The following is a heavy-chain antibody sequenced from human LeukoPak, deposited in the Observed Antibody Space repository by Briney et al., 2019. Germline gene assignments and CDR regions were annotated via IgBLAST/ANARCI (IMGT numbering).Heavy chain of an antibody. J-gene: IGHJ4*02. CDR2: INPNSGGT. CDR3: ARDPPTCSGGSCYSVNYFDY. CDR1: GYTFTGYY. Sequence: ASVKVSCKASGYTFTGYYMHWVRQAPGQGLEWMGWINPNSGGTNYAQKFQGRVTMTRDMSTTTVYMDLSSLRSEDTAVYYCARDPPTCSGGSCYSVNYFDYWGQGTLVTVSS. D-gene: IGHD2-15*01. V-gene: IGHV1-2*02.